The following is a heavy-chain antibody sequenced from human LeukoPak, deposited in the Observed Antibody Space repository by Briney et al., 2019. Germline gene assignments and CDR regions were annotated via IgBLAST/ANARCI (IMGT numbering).Heavy chain of an antibody. CDR1: GFTLRSSA. J-gene: IGHJ4*02. D-gene: IGHD2-8*01. Sequence: GGSLRLSCAASGFTLRSSAMSWVRQAPGKGLEWVSAISGDGGTISYAASVRGRLTISRDNAKNTLFLQMSSLRAGDTALYYCAKELYGNPSGYWGQGTRVTVSS. CDR3: AKELYGNPSGY. V-gene: IGHV3-23*01. CDR2: ISGDGGTI.